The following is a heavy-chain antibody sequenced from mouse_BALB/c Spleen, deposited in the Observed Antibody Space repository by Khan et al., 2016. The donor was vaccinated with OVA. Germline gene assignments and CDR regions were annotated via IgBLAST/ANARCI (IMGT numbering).Heavy chain of an antibody. Sequence: VQLKESGPGLVKPSQSLSLTCTVTGYSITSDYAWNWIRQFPGNKLEWMGYISYSGSTSYTPSLKSRISITRDTSKNQFFQQLNSVTTEDTATYYCARGRAYWGQGTLVTVSA. CDR1: GYSITSDYA. D-gene: IGHD3-3*01. J-gene: IGHJ3*01. CDR3: ARGRAY. CDR2: ISYSGST. V-gene: IGHV3-2*02.